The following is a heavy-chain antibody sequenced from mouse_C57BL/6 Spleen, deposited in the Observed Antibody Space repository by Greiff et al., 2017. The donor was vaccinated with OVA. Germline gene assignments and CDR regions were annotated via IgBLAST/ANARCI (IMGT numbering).Heavy chain of an antibody. Sequence: VQLQQSGPELVKPGASVKIPCKASGYTFTDYNMDWVKQSHGKSLEWIGDINPNNGGPIYNQKFKGKATLTVDKSSSTAYMELRSLTSEDTAVYYCARYPYDYGGDFDVWGTGTTVTVSS. CDR1: GYTFTDYN. D-gene: IGHD2-4*01. V-gene: IGHV1-18*01. J-gene: IGHJ1*03. CDR3: ARYPYDYGGDFDV. CDR2: INPNNGGP.